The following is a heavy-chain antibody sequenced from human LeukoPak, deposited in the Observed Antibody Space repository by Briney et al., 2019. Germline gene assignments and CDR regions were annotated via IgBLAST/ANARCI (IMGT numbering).Heavy chain of an antibody. CDR2: IIPILGIA. CDR3: ARDAPRNGMDV. Sequence: GSSVLVSYKASLVTFRIYAISWVRQAPGQGREWMGWIIPILGIANYPQKFQGRVTIPADKSTSTAYMELSSLRSEDTVVDYCARDAPRNGMDVGGEGTTVTVS. J-gene: IGHJ6*02. V-gene: IGHV1-69*04. CDR1: LVTFRIYA.